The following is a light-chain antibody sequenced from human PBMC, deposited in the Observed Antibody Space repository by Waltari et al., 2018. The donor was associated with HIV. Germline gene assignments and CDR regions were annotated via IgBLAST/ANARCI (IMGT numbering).Light chain of an antibody. V-gene: IGKV1-9*01. CDR1: QDISSL. CDR2: AAS. Sequence: DIQLTQSPSFLSTSIGDRVTITCRASQDISSLLAWYQQQPGKAPKLLIYAASALQSGVSSRFSGSGSGTEFTLTISSLQPEDFAIYFCQQLKSSPMTFGQ. CDR3: QQLKSSPMT. J-gene: IGKJ5*01.